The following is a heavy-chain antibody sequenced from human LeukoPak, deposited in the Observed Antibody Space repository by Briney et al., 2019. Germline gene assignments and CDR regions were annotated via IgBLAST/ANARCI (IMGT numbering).Heavy chain of an antibody. CDR2: IYISGTP. CDR1: GVSISYYY. J-gene: IGHJ4*02. V-gene: IGHV4-4*07. CDR3: ERDKMGTIATTDY. D-gene: IGHD2-2*01. Sequence: PSDTLSLTYSVSGVSISYYYWTWLRQPAGKGLEWIGRIYISGTPNYNPSLRGRVTMSIDTSMNQFSLKLTSVTAADTAVYYCERDKMGTIATTDYWGQGTLVTVSS.